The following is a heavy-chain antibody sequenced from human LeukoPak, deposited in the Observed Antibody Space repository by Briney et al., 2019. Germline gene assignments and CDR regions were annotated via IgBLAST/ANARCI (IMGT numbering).Heavy chain of an antibody. Sequence: GGSLRLSCAASGFTVSSNYMSWVRQAPGKGLEWVSVIYSGGSTYYAGSVKGRFTISRDNSKNTLYLQMNSLRAEDTAVYYCAKDVIRGDITYFESWGQGTLVAVSS. J-gene: IGHJ5*01. V-gene: IGHV3-53*01. CDR1: GFTVSSNY. CDR2: IYSGGST. D-gene: IGHD3-10*01. CDR3: AKDVIRGDITYFES.